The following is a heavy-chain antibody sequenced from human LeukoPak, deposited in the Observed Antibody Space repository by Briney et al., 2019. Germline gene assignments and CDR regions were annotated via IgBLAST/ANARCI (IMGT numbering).Heavy chain of an antibody. V-gene: IGHV1-2*02. CDR3: ARGDTWLQLHGFSR. CDR1: GYTFTGYY. J-gene: IGHJ4*02. CDR2: INPNSGGT. D-gene: IGHD5-24*01. Sequence: EASVKVSCKASGYTFTGYYMHWVRQAPGQGLEWMGWINPNSGGTNYAQKFQGRVTMTRDTSISTAYMELSRLRSDDTAVYYCARGDTWLQLHGFSRWGQGTLVTVSS.